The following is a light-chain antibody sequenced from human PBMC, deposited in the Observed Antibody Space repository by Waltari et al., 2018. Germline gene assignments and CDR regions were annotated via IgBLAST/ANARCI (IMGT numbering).Light chain of an antibody. J-gene: IGKJ4*01. CDR3: QQYLSYPLT. V-gene: IGKV1-5*03. CDR1: QDISSW. CDR2: ETS. Sequence: DIQMTQSPSAVSASVGDRVTITCRASQDISSWLAWYQQEPGKAPKLLISETSKLESGVPSRFSGSGSATEFALSITSLQPDDSATYYCQQYLSYPLTFGGGTKVQIK.